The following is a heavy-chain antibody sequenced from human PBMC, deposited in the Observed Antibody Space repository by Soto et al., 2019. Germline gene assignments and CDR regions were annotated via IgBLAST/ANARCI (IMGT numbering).Heavy chain of an antibody. CDR1: GGSISGYY. D-gene: IGHD3-10*01. Sequence: ASETLSLTCTVSGGSISGYYWNWIRQSPEKGLEWIGYIYDSENTDYSPSLKSRVTMSIDTSKNQFSLKLTSATTADTGVYYCARHDVYGSGSYGLDVWGQGTTVT. CDR3: ARHDVYGSGSYGLDV. CDR2: IYDSENT. J-gene: IGHJ6*02. V-gene: IGHV4-59*01.